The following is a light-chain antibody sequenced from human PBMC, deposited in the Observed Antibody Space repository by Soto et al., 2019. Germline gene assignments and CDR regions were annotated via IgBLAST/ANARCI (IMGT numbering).Light chain of an antibody. CDR3: QQYSSSPRT. CDR1: QSVSSNH. V-gene: IGKV3-20*01. Sequence: VLTQSPVTLSLSPGERATLSCRASQSVSSNHLAWYQQKPGQAPRLLIYGGSSRATGIPVRFSGSGSETDFTLTITRLEPEDFAVYYCQQYSSSPRTFGQGTKVDIK. J-gene: IGKJ1*01. CDR2: GGS.